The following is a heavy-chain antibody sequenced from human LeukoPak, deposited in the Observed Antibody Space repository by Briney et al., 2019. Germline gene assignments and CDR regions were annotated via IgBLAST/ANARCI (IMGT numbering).Heavy chain of an antibody. CDR3: AKGLNSGSYLYYFDY. Sequence: QSGGSLRLSCAASGFTFSSYAMSWVRQAPGKGLEWVSAISGSGGSTYYADSVKGRFTISRDNSKNTLYLQMNSLRAEDTAVYYCAKGLNSGSYLYYFDYWGQGTLVTVSS. CDR2: ISGSGGST. J-gene: IGHJ4*02. CDR1: GFTFSSYA. V-gene: IGHV3-23*01. D-gene: IGHD1-26*01.